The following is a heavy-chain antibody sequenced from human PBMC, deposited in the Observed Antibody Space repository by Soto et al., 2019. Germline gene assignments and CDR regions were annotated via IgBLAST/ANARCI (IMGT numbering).Heavy chain of an antibody. D-gene: IGHD3-22*01. J-gene: IGHJ4*02. CDR2: VYNDGSA. Sequence: SETLSLTCDVSGVSISSGNWWSWVRQPPGKGLEWIAEVYNDGSANYHPSLVSRATISVDRSKNQFSLRLSSVTAADTGKYYCARLVYDSRLNYLYFDHWGQGTLGTVSS. CDR1: GVSISSGNW. CDR3: ARLVYDSRLNYLYFDH. V-gene: IGHV4-4*02.